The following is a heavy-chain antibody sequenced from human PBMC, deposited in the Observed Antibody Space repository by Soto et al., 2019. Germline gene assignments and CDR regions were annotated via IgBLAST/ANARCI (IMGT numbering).Heavy chain of an antibody. D-gene: IGHD1-26*01. V-gene: IGHV1-3*04. J-gene: IGHJ6*02. Sequence: ASVKVSCKASGYTFTTYAMHWVCQAPGQRLEWMGWINTGNGNTKYSQKFQGRVTITRDTSASTAYMELSSLRSEDTAVYYCARDLLHDYYYYGMDVWGQGTTVTVSS. CDR3: ARDLLHDYYYYGMDV. CDR2: INTGNGNT. CDR1: GYTFTTYA.